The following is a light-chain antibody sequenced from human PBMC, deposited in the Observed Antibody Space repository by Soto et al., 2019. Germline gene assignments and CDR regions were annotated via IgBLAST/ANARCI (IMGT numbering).Light chain of an antibody. CDR3: QQYNSDSYT. V-gene: IGKV1-5*03. CDR2: KAS. J-gene: IGKJ2*01. CDR1: QSISSW. Sequence: DIQMTQSPSTLSASVGDRVTITCRPSQSISSWLAWYQQKPGKAPNLLIYKASSLESGVPSRFSGSGSGTEFTLTISNLQPDDFATYYCQQYNSDSYTFGQGTKVDIK.